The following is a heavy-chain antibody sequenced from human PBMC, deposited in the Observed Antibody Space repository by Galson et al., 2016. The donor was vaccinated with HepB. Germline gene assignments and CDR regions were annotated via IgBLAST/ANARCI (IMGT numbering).Heavy chain of an antibody. CDR1: GGTFSHSV. Sequence: SVKVSCKASGGTFSHSVFSWVRQAPGQGLEWMGGIIPISGPANYAQKFQGRVTRTADDSTRTPYMELRSLRSDETAVYYCARADSWLVTDDYYHTMDVWGQGTTIIVSS. D-gene: IGHD6-19*01. J-gene: IGHJ6*02. CDR2: IIPISGPA. V-gene: IGHV1-69*13. CDR3: ARADSWLVTDDYYHTMDV.